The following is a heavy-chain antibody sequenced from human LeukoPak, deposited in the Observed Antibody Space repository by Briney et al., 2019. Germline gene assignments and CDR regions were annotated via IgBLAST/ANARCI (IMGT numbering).Heavy chain of an antibody. V-gene: IGHV7-4-1*02. CDR2: INTNTGNP. D-gene: IGHD3-10*01. CDR1: GYTFTSYG. J-gene: IGHJ5*02. CDR3: ARGINNMVRGVIITANWFDP. Sequence: ASVKVSCKASGYTFTSYGISWVRQAPGQGLEWMGWINTNTGNPTYAQGFKGRFVFSLDTSVSTAYLQISSLKAEDTAVYYCARGINNMVRGVIITANWFDPWGQGTLVTVSS.